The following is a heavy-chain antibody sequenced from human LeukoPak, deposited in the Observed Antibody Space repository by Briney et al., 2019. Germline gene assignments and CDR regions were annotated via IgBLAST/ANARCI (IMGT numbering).Heavy chain of an antibody. D-gene: IGHD3-22*01. J-gene: IGHJ4*02. CDR1: GFTFSSYG. CDR3: ASSPVITRD. V-gene: IGHV3-30*03. CDR2: ISYDGGSI. Sequence: GGSLRLSCAASGFTFSSYGMHWVRQAPGKGLEWVAVISYDGGSIYYADSVKGRFTISRDNAKNTLYLQMNSLRVEDTAVYYCASSPVITRDWGQGTLVTVSS.